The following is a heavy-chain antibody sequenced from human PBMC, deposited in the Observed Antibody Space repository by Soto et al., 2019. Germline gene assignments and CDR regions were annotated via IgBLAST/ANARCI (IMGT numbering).Heavy chain of an antibody. CDR3: AKVRPAVGY. J-gene: IGHJ4*01. Sequence: PGGSLRLSCAASGFTFSTYAMTWVRQAPGKGLEWVSSISGSGGSTYYADFVQGRFTISRDNSKNTLYLQMNSLRAEDTAVYYCAKVRPAVGYWGQGTLVTVS. CDR1: GFTFSTYA. V-gene: IGHV3-23*01. CDR2: ISGSGGST.